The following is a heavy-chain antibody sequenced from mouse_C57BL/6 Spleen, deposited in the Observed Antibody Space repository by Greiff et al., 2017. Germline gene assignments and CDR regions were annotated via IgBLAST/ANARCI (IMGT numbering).Heavy chain of an antibody. J-gene: IGHJ3*01. CDR1: GFTFSSYC. CDR3: ARHAAQAEFAY. CDR2: ISSGGSYT. Sequence: EVKLVESGADLVKPGGSLKLSCAASGFTFSSYCMSWVRQTPDQRLEWVATISSGGSYTNYPDSVKGRVTISRDNAKNTLYLQMSSLTSEDTAMYYCARHAAQAEFAYWGQGTLVTVSA. D-gene: IGHD3-2*02. V-gene: IGHV5-6*02.